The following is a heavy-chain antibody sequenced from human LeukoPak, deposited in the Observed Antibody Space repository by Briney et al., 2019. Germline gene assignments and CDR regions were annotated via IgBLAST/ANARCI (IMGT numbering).Heavy chain of an antibody. CDR1: GDSISSYY. CDR2: IYTSGGT. CDR3: ARLTRLSTSPDRYYLDY. J-gene: IGHJ4*02. V-gene: IGHV4-4*09. D-gene: IGHD6-6*01. Sequence: SETLSLTCTVSGDSISSYYWSWIRQPPGKEPEWIGYIYTSGGTNYIPSLKGRVTISIDTSKNQFSLKLSSVTAADSAVYYCARLTRLSTSPDRYYLDYWGQGTLVTVSS.